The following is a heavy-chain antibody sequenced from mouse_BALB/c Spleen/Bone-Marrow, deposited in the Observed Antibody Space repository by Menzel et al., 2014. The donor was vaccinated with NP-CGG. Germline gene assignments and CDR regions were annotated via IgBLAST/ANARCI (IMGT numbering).Heavy chain of an antibody. Sequence: QVQLQQSGAELAKPGASVKMSCKASGYTFTSYWMHWVKQRPGQGLEWIGYINPSTGYTEYNQKFKDKATLTADKSSSTAYMQLSSLTSEDSAVYYCAREDKGYRYDGPFDYWGQGTTLTVSS. CDR1: GYTFTSYW. V-gene: IGHV1-7*01. D-gene: IGHD2-14*01. CDR3: AREDKGYRYDGPFDY. J-gene: IGHJ2*01. CDR2: INPSTGYT.